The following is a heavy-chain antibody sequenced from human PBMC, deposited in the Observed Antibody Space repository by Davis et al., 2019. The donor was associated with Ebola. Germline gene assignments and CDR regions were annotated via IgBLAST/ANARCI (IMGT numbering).Heavy chain of an antibody. CDR2: ITGSGGSV. V-gene: IGHV3-23*01. D-gene: IGHD2-15*01. Sequence: GGSLRLSCAASGFTFNTYAMTWVRQAPGKGLEWVSTITGSGGSVYYADSVKGRFTISRDNSKNTLYLQMNSLRAEDTAIYYCAKGHAVSGNCYSSADSWGQGTLVTVSS. J-gene: IGHJ4*02. CDR1: GFTFNTYA. CDR3: AKGHAVSGNCYSSADS.